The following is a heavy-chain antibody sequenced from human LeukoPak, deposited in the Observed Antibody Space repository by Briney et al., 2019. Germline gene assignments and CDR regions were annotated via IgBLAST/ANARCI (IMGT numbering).Heavy chain of an antibody. Sequence: ASVKVPCKASGYTFTGYYMHWVRQAPGRGLEWMGWINPNSGGTNYAQKFQGRVTMTRDTSISTAYMELSRLRSDDTAAYYCARTETLYDILTGYDYWGQGTLVTVSS. CDR1: GYTFTGYY. D-gene: IGHD3-9*01. V-gene: IGHV1-2*02. J-gene: IGHJ4*02. CDR2: INPNSGGT. CDR3: ARTETLYDILTGYDY.